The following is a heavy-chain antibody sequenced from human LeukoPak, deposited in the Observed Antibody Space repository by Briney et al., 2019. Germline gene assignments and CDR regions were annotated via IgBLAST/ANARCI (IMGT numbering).Heavy chain of an antibody. CDR2: ISGSGDFI. J-gene: IGHJ4*02. V-gene: IGHV3-21*01. Sequence: GGSLRLSCAVSGFSFSSFGMIWVRQAPGKGLEWLASISGSGDFIYYADSVKGRFTISKDNTKNSVHLQLTSLRAEDTAVYYCARDSEAYCGGDCYFYLDYWGQGTRVTVSS. D-gene: IGHD2-21*02. CDR1: GFSFSSFG. CDR3: ARDSEAYCGGDCYFYLDY.